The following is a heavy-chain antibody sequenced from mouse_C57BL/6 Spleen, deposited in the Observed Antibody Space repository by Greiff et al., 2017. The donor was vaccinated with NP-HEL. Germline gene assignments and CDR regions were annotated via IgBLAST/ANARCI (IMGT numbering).Heavy chain of an antibody. D-gene: IGHD1-1*01. CDR2: IYPGNSDT. Sequence: VQLKQSGTVLARPGASVKMSCKTSGYTFTSYWMHWVKQRPGQGLEWIGAIYPGNSDTSYNQKFKGKAKLTAVTSASTAYMELSSLTNEDSAVYYCTRGEDYYGSSSYWYFDVWGTGTTVTVSS. CDR1: GYTFTSYW. V-gene: IGHV1-5*01. J-gene: IGHJ1*03. CDR3: TRGEDYYGSSSYWYFDV.